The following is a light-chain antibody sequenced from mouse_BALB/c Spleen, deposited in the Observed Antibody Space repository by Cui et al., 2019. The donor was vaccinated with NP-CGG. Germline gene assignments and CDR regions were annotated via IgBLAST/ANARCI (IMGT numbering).Light chain of an antibody. Sequence: AVVTQESALTTSPGETVTLTCHSSTGAVTTTNYANWVQDKPDHLFTGLIGGTNNRAPGVPARFSGSLIGDKAALTITGAQIEDEAIYFCALWYSNHWVFGGGTKLTFL. CDR3: ALWYSNHWV. CDR2: GTN. J-gene: IGLJ1*01. CDR1: TGAVTTTNY. V-gene: IGLV1*01.